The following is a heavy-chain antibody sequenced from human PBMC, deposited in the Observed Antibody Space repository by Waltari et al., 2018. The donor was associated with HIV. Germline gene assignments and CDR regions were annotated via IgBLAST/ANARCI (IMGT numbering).Heavy chain of an antibody. V-gene: IGHV3-33*06. J-gene: IGHJ3*02. Sequence: QVYLMESGGGVVQPGGSLKLSCAASGFTFSGYGMHWVRQAPGKVRWWVAVIWSDGYNKFYADSVRGRFTFSRDNSKYTLSLQMNSLRAEDTALYYCVKERGPFNGFDIWGQGTMVTVSS. D-gene: IGHD3-16*01. CDR1: GFTFSGYG. CDR2: IWSDGYNK. CDR3: VKERGPFNGFDI.